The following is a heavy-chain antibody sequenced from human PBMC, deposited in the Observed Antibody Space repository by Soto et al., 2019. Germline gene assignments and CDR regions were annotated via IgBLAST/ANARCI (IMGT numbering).Heavy chain of an antibody. J-gene: IGHJ4*02. CDR1: GGSISSSSYY. D-gene: IGHD3-10*01. CDR2: IYYSGST. V-gene: IGHV4-39*01. CDR3: ARQGLLWFGEFSDY. Sequence: SETLSLTCTVSGGSISSSSYYWGWIRQPPGKGLEWIGSIYYSGSTYYTPSITSRVTISVDTSKNQFSLKLSSVTAADTAVYYCARQGLLWFGEFSDYWGQGTLVTVSS.